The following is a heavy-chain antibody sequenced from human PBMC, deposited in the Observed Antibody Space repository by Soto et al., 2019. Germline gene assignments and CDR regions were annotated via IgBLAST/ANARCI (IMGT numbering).Heavy chain of an antibody. CDR2: INAGNGNT. J-gene: IGHJ6*02. CDR3: SRDRTALRLYSLPYYDGMDV. Sequence: ASVKVSGKASGYTFSSYAMHWVRQAPGQRLAWMGWINAGNGNTKYSQKFQGRVTITRDTSASTAYMELSSLRAEDTAVYYCSRDRTALRLYSLPYYDGMDVWGQGTTVTVSS. CDR1: GYTFSSYA. V-gene: IGHV1-3*01. D-gene: IGHD4-4*01.